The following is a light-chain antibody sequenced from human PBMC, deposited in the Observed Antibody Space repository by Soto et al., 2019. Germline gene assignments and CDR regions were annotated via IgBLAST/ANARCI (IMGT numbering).Light chain of an antibody. J-gene: IGLJ1*01. CDR3: SSYTTSSTRV. CDR2: EVS. Sequence: QSVLTQPASVFGSPGQSITFSCTGTSSDVGGYNFVSWYQQHPGKAPKPMIYEVSSRPSGVSNRFSGSKSGNTASLTISGLQAEDEADYYCSSYTTSSTRVFGPGTKVTVL. CDR1: SSDVGGYNF. V-gene: IGLV2-14*03.